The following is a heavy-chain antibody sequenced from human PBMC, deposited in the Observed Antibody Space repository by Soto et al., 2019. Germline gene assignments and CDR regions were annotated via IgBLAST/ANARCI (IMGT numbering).Heavy chain of an antibody. Sequence: EVQLVESGGGLVQPGGPLRLSCAASGFTFSSYEMNWVRQAPGKGLEWVSYISSSGSTIYYADSVKGRFTISRDNAKNSLYLQMNSLRAEDTAVYYCARVVMRDTTSYYYYYGMDVWGQGTTVTVSS. V-gene: IGHV3-48*03. CDR2: ISSSGSTI. D-gene: IGHD2-2*01. CDR1: GFTFSSYE. CDR3: ARVVMRDTTSYYYYYGMDV. J-gene: IGHJ6*02.